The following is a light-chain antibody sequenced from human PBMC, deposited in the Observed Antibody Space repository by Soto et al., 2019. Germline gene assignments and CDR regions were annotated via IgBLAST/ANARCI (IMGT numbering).Light chain of an antibody. CDR3: QQYVGLPPT. V-gene: IGKV3-20*01. CDR2: GAS. Sequence: EIVLTQSPDTLSLSPGATATLSCGASQSVSSSHIAWYQQKPGQSPRLLIDGASSRASGIPDRFSGSGSGTDFTLTISRLEPEDFAVYYCQQYVGLPPTFGQGTKVEIK. CDR1: QSVSSSH. J-gene: IGKJ1*01.